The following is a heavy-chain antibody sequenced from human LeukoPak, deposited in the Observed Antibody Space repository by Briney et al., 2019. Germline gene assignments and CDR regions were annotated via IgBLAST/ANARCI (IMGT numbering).Heavy chain of an antibody. CDR3: ARGRYSYGPTNYNWFDR. D-gene: IGHD5-18*01. Sequence: SETLSLTCTVSGGPISSYYWSWIRQPPGKGLEWIGYMYYSGSTNYNPSLKSRVTISVDTSKNEFSLKLSSVTAADTAVYYCARGRYSYGPTNYNWFDRWGQGTLVTVSS. V-gene: IGHV4-59*01. J-gene: IGHJ5*02. CDR1: GGPISSYY. CDR2: MYYSGST.